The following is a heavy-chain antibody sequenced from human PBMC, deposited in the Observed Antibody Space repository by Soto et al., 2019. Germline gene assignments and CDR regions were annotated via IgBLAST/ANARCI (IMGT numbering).Heavy chain of an antibody. CDR3: AREPSGDSQYFDS. CDR2: VSFDGKVT. V-gene: IGHV3-30*04. D-gene: IGHD2-21*02. CDR1: GFTFNSVS. Sequence: QVQLVESGGGMAQAGTSLRLSCTGSGFTFNSVSQHWVRQGPDKGLEWVAVVSFDGKVTYYADSVKGRFTVSRDISKNTIYLQANSLRPEDTAVYYCAREPSGDSQYFDSWGQGTPVTVSS. J-gene: IGHJ4*02.